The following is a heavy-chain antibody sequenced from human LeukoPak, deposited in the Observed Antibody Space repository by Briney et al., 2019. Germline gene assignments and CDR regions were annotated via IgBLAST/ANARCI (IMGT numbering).Heavy chain of an antibody. Sequence: GGSLRLSCAASGFTFGSYGLHWVRQAPGKGLQWVAFIRYDGSDKYYADSVKGRFTTSRDNSKNTLYLQMNSLRTEDTAVYYCAKDLTTVTTQGDYWGQGTLVTVSS. CDR1: GFTFGSYG. CDR3: AKDLTTVTTQGDY. J-gene: IGHJ4*02. V-gene: IGHV3-30*02. D-gene: IGHD4-17*01. CDR2: IRYDGSDK.